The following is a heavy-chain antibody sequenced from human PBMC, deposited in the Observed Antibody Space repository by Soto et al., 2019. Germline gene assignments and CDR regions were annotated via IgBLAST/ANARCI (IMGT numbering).Heavy chain of an antibody. J-gene: IGHJ4*02. CDR2: ISAYNGKT. D-gene: IGHD3-22*01. V-gene: IGHV1-18*04. Sequence: ASVKVSCKASRYTFTSYGISWVRQAPGQGLEWMGWISAYNGKTNFAQKFRGRVTMTTDKATSTAYMELRSLRSDDTAVYYCARDISDYYYESSGPFDYWGQGTLVTVSS. CDR1: RYTFTSYG. CDR3: ARDISDYYYESSGPFDY.